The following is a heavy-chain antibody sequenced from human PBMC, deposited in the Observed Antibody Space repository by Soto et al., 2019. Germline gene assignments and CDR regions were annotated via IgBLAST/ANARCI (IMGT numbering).Heavy chain of an antibody. CDR3: ATAPPYYYDSSGFLYYFDY. J-gene: IGHJ4*02. CDR1: GYTLTELS. CDR2: FDPEDGET. D-gene: IGHD3-22*01. Sequence: ASAKVSCKVSGYTLTELSMHWVRQAPGKGLEWIGGFDPEDGETIYAQKFQGRVTMTEDTSTDTVYMELSSLRSEDTAVYYCATAPPYYYDSSGFLYYFDYWGQGTLVTVSS. V-gene: IGHV1-24*01.